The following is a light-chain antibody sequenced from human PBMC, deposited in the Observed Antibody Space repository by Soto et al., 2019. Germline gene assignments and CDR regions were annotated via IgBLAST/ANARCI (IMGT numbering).Light chain of an antibody. V-gene: IGLV2-23*02. CDR1: NSDSGNYNI. CDR3: CLYAGSNVLV. Sequence: QSALTQPASVSGSPGHSITISCTGSNSDSGNYNIVSWYQQHPDKAPQVIIYEVTKRPSGVSNRFSGSKSGNTASRTITGLHAEDEGDYHCCLYAGSNVLVFGTGTKGTVL. CDR2: EVT. J-gene: IGLJ1*01.